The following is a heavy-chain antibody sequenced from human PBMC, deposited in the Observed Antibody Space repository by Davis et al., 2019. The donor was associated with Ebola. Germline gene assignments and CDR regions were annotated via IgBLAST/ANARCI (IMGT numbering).Heavy chain of an antibody. CDR1: GFTFSGFW. CDR2: IKQDGSEK. CDR3: ARDHRKIWRDFDY. J-gene: IGHJ4*02. V-gene: IGHV3-7*01. D-gene: IGHD5-24*01. Sequence: GGSLRLSCAASGFTFSGFWMSWVRQAPGKGLEWVANIKQDGSEKYYVDSVKGRFTISRDNAKNSLYLQMNSLRAEDTAVYYCARDHRKIWRDFDYWGQGTLVTVSS.